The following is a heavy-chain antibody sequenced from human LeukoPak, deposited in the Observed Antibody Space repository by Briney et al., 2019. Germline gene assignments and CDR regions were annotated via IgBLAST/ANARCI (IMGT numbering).Heavy chain of an antibody. CDR2: VYNSGDT. D-gene: IGHD3-16*01. Sequence: SETLSLTCIVSGGSTSSDYWSWIRQSPGKGLEWVGYVYNSGDTGKNPSLKSRVTILLDTSKNQCSLKLTSVSAADTAVYYCARLKLGAYFDLWGRGTLVTVSS. CDR1: GGSTSSDY. V-gene: IGHV4-59*08. CDR3: ARLKLGAYFDL. J-gene: IGHJ2*01.